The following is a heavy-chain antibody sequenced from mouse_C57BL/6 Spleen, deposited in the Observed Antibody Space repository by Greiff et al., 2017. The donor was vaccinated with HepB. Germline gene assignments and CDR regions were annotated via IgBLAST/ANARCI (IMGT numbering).Heavy chain of an antibody. D-gene: IGHD1-1*01. V-gene: IGHV5-9*01. CDR1: GFTFSSYT. CDR2: ISGGGGNT. CDR3: ARHPYGSSFYAMDY. J-gene: IGHJ4*01. Sequence: EVMLVESGGGLVKPGGSLKLSCAASGFTFSSYTMSWVRQTPEKRLEWVATISGGGGNTYYPDSVKGRFTISRDNAKNTLYLQMSRLRSEDTALYYCARHPYGSSFYAMDYWGQGTSVTVSS.